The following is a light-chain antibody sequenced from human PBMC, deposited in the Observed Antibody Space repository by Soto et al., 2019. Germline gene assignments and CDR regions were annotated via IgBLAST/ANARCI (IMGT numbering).Light chain of an antibody. J-gene: IGKJ1*01. CDR1: QSVSSY. CDR3: QHRSNWPPT. CDR2: DAS. Sequence: EIVLTQSPATLSLSPGERATLSCRASQSVSSYLAWYQQKPGQAPRLLIYDASTRATGIPARFSGSGSGTDITLTITRLEHEDFAVYYCQHRSNWPPTFGQGTKVDIK. V-gene: IGKV3-11*01.